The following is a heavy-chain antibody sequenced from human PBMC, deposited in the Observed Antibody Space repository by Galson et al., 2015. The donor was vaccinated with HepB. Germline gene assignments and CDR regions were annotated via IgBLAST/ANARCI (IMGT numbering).Heavy chain of an antibody. V-gene: IGHV4-34*01. CDR3: ARGPTVGVAARLGVPGFDY. D-gene: IGHD6-6*01. CDR2: INHSGSI. J-gene: IGHJ4*02. CDR1: GGSFSAYY. Sequence: ETLSLTCAVYGGSFSAYYWTWIRQSPGKGLEWIGEINHSGSIIYNPSPKSRFTIPVDTSKYKFSLKLSSVTAADTAVYYCARGPTVGVAARLGVPGFDYWGQGTLVTVSS.